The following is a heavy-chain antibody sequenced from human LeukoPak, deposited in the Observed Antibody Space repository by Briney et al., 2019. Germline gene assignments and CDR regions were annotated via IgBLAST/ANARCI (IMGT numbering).Heavy chain of an antibody. V-gene: IGHV1-69*04. Sequence: SVKVSCKASGGTFSSYAISWVRQAPGQGLEWMGRIIPILGIANYAQKFQGRVTITADKSTSTAYMELSSLRSEDTAVYYCARGTPTLAAASAYWGQGTLVTVSS. CDR2: IIPILGIA. CDR3: ARGTPTLAAASAY. J-gene: IGHJ4*02. D-gene: IGHD6-13*01. CDR1: GGTFSSYA.